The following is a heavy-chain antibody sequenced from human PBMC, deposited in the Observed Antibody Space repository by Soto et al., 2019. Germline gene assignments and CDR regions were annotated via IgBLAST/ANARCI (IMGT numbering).Heavy chain of an antibody. J-gene: IGHJ4*02. CDR1: GYIFSSHG. V-gene: IGHV1-18*01. CDR2: IGVYNGGT. D-gene: IGHD1-1*01. CDR3: ATDPPGKNDLDY. Sequence: QVQLVQSGPEVKKPGASVKVSCKASGYIFSSHGVSWVRQAPGQGLEWMGWIGVYNGGTKYEQKFQGRVTLTTGTSTSTAYMELRSLRYDDTAVYYCATDPPGKNDLDYWGQGTLVTVSS.